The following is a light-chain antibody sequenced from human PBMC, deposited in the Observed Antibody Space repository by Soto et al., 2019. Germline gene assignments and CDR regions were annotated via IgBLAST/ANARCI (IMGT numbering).Light chain of an antibody. Sequence: EIVLTQSPATLSLSPGERATLSWRASQTVNGYLAWYQHKLGQAPRLLIYDTSNRATGVPARFSGSGSGTDFTLTISSLEPEDSAVYYCQQRYGWPSFGQGTKLEIK. CDR3: QQRYGWPS. CDR1: QTVNGY. J-gene: IGKJ2*01. V-gene: IGKV3-11*01. CDR2: DTS.